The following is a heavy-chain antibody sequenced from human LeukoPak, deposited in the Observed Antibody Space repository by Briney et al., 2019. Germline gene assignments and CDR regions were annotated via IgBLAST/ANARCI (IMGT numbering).Heavy chain of an antibody. CDR1: GVSISSYY. CDR3: ARDGSPGLSFDP. CDR2: IYTSGST. J-gene: IGHJ5*02. D-gene: IGHD2-15*01. Sequence: PSGTLSLTCTASGVSISSYYRSWIRQPAGKGLEWIGRIYTSGSTNYNPSLKSRVTMSVDTSRNQFSLKLSSVTAADTAVYYCARDGSPGLSFDPWGQGTLVTVS. V-gene: IGHV4-4*07.